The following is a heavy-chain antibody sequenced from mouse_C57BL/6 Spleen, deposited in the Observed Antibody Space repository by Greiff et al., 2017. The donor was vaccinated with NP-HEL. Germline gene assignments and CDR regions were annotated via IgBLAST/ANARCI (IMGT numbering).Heavy chain of an antibody. CDR2: ISGGGGNT. V-gene: IGHV5-9*01. D-gene: IGHD1-1*01. CDR3: ARQSYYYGSSLYAMDY. CDR1: GFTFSSYT. Sequence: EVNVVESGGGLVKPGGSLKLSCAASGFTFSSYTMSWVRQTPEKRLEWVATISGGGGNTYYPDSVKGRFTISRDNAKNTLYLQMSSLRSEDTALYYCARQSYYYGSSLYAMDYWGQGTSVTVSS. J-gene: IGHJ4*01.